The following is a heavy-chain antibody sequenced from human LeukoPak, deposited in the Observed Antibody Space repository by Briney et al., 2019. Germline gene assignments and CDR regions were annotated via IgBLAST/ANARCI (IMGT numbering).Heavy chain of an antibody. Sequence: PGGSLRLSHAASGFTFSSYSMNWVRQAPGKGLEWVSSISSSSSYIYYADSVKGRFTISRDNAKNSLYLQMNSLRAEDTAVYYCARGGYCSGGSCKYYFDYWGQGTLSPSPQ. CDR2: ISSSSSYI. CDR1: GFTFSSYS. D-gene: IGHD2-15*01. CDR3: ARGGYCSGGSCKYYFDY. V-gene: IGHV3-21*01. J-gene: IGHJ4*02.